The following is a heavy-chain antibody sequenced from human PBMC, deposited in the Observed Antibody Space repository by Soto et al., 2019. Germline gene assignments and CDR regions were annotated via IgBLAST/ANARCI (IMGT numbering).Heavy chain of an antibody. CDR2: VYHSGSA. V-gene: IGHV4-4*02. CDR1: GVSISSSHW. D-gene: IGHD2-2*01. CDR3: ARIAVVPCALDP. Sequence: SETLSLTCDVSGVSISSSHWWCWLRQPPGKGLEWIGEVYHSGSANYNPSLKSRVSMSVDKSKNQFSLRLTSVTAADTALYFCARIAVVPCALDPWGQGTLVTVSS. J-gene: IGHJ5*02.